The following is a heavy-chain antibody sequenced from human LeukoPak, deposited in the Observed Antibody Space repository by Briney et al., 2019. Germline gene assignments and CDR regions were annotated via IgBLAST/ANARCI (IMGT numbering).Heavy chain of an antibody. J-gene: IGHJ3*02. Sequence: PSETLSLTCIVSGGSISSYYWSWIRQPPGKGLEWIGYIYYSGSTNYNPSLKSRVTISVDTSKNQFSLKLSSVTAADTAVYYCAREGKLFRTDAFDIWGQGTMVTVSS. CDR2: IYYSGST. D-gene: IGHD1-14*01. CDR1: GGSISSYY. CDR3: AREGKLFRTDAFDI. V-gene: IGHV4-59*01.